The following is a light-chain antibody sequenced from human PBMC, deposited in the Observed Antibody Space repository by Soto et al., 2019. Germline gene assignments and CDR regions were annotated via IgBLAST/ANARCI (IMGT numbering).Light chain of an antibody. Sequence: QSALTQPPSASGSPGQSVTISCTGTSSDVGGYNYVSWYQQHPGKAPKFMIFEVSRRPSGVPDRFSGSKSGNTASLTVSGLQADDDADYSGSAYAGSNNPVVFGGGTKLTVL. CDR1: SSDVGGYNY. CDR2: EVS. CDR3: SAYAGSNNPVV. J-gene: IGLJ2*01. V-gene: IGLV2-8*01.